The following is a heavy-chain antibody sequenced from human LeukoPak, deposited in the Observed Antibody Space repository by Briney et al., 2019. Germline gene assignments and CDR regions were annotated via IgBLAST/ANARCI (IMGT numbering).Heavy chain of an antibody. V-gene: IGHV3-73*01. CDR1: GFTFSGSA. J-gene: IGHJ4*02. D-gene: IGHD3-10*01. CDR3: TKPRGYGSGTYYDY. CDR2: IRSKTSNYAT. Sequence: GGSLRLSCVASGFTFSGSAIHWVRQASGKGLESVGHIRSKTSNYATAYAASVKGRFTISRDDSKNTAYLQMSSLETEDTAIYYCTKPRGYGSGTYYDYWGQGTLVTVSS.